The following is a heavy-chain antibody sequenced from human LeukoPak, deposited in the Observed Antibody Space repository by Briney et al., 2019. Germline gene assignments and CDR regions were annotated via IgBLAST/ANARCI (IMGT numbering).Heavy chain of an antibody. V-gene: IGHV3-23*01. D-gene: IGHD2-15*01. CDR2: ISGSGGST. J-gene: IGHJ4*02. CDR1: GFTFSSYA. CDR3: AKMSCSGGSRHLFDY. Sequence: GGSLRLSCAASGFTFSSYAMSWVRQAPGKGLEWVSAISGSGGSTYYADSVKGRFTISRDNSKNTLYLQMNSLRAEDTAVYYCAKMSCSGGSRHLFDYWAREPWSPSPQ.